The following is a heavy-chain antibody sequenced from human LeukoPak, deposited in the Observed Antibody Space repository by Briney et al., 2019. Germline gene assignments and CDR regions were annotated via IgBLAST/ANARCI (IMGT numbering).Heavy chain of an antibody. V-gene: IGHV3-74*01. CDR1: GFTFSSYW. J-gene: IGHJ3*01. CDR2: INNDGSGT. Sequence: GGSLRLSCAASGFTFSSYWMHWVRQAPGKGPVWVSRINNDGSGTTYADSVKGRFTISRDNAKNSLFLQMTSLRAEDTAMYYCARWKPRSDALDVWGKGTMVMVSS. D-gene: IGHD1-1*01. CDR3: ARWKPRSDALDV.